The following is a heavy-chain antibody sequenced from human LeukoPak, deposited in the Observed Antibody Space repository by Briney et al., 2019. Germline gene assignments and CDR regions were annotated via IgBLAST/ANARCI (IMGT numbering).Heavy chain of an antibody. CDR2: ISGSGGST. D-gene: IGHD6-6*01. V-gene: IGHV3-23*01. Sequence: PGGSLRLSCAASGFTVSSNYMSWVRQAPGKGLEWVSAISGSGGSTYYADSVKGRFTISRDNSKNTLYLQMNSLRAEDTAVYYCAKEAKYSSSFDWFDPWGQGTLVTVSS. CDR3: AKEAKYSSSFDWFDP. J-gene: IGHJ5*02. CDR1: GFTVSSNY.